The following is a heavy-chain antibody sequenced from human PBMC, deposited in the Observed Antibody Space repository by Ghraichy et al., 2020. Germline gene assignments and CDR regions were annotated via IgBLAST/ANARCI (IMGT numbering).Heavy chain of an antibody. V-gene: IGHV3-53*01. CDR1: GFTVSSNY. Sequence: LSLTCAASGFTVSSNYMSWVRQAPGKGLEWVSVIYSGGSTYYADSVKGRFTISRDNSKNTLYLQMNSLRAEDTAVYYCARGGGYNDFDYWGQGTLVTVSS. D-gene: IGHD5-24*01. CDR3: ARGGGYNDFDY. CDR2: IYSGGST. J-gene: IGHJ4*02.